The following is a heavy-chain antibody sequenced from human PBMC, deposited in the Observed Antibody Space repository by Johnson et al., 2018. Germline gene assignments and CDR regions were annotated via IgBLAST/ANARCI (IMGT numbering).Heavy chain of an antibody. D-gene: IGHD5-18*01. CDR3: ARVQYSYGQYYFDY. CDR1: GFTFSTYW. Sequence: EVQLLESGGGLVQPGGSLRLSCAASGFTFSTYWMHWVRQGPGKGLVWVSRINSDGSSTNYADSMKGRFTISRDNAKNTLYLQMNSLRAEDTAVYYCARVQYSYGQYYFDYWGQGTLVTVSS. CDR2: INSDGSST. J-gene: IGHJ4*02. V-gene: IGHV3-74*01.